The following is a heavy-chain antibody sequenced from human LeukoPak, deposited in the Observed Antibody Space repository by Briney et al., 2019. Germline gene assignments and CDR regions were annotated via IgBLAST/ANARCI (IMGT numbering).Heavy chain of an antibody. D-gene: IGHD3-10*01. J-gene: IGHJ4*02. CDR2: ISGSGDTA. CDR3: AKQSFYYYGSGSYIDY. V-gene: IGHV3-23*01. CDR1: GLTFSSYA. Sequence: GGSPRLSCVVSGLTFSSYAMSWVRQAPGKGLEWVSSISGSGDTAYYGDSMKGRITISRDNSRNTLNLQLSSLRAEDTAVYFCAKQSFYYYGSGSYIDYWGQGTLVTASS.